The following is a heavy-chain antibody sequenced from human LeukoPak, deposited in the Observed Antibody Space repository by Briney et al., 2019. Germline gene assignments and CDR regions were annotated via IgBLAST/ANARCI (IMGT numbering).Heavy chain of an antibody. CDR2: ISYDGSNK. Sequence: GGSLRLSCAASGFTFSSYAMHWVRQAPGKGLEWEAVISYDGSNKYYADSVKGRFTISRDNSKNTLYLQMNSLRAEDTAVYYCARGNMVRGVIAVAFDIWGQGTMVTVSS. CDR3: ARGNMVRGVIAVAFDI. J-gene: IGHJ3*02. CDR1: GFTFSSYA. V-gene: IGHV3-30-3*01. D-gene: IGHD3-10*01.